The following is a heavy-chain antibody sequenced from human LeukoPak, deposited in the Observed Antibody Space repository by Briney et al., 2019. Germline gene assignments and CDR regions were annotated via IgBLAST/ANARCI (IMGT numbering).Heavy chain of an antibody. J-gene: IGHJ4*02. D-gene: IGHD3-3*01. CDR1: GGSFSGYY. Sequence: PSETLSLTCAVYGGSFSGYYWSWIRQPPGKGLEWIGEINHSGSTNYNPSLKSRVTISVDTSKNQFSLKLSSVTAADTAVYYCARGRLDFWSGTGIPSANYWGQGTLVTVSS. V-gene: IGHV4-34*01. CDR3: ARGRLDFWSGTGIPSANY. CDR2: INHSGST.